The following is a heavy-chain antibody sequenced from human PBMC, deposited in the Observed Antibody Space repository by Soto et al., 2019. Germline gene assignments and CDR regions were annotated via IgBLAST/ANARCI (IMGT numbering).Heavy chain of an antibody. J-gene: IGHJ6*02. CDR1: GYTFTSYA. V-gene: IGHV1-3*01. CDR2: INAGNGNT. Sequence: ASVKVSCKTSGYTFTSYALHWVRQAPGQRLEWMGWINAGNGNTKYSQKFQGRVIITRDTSAGTAYMELRSLRSEDTAVYYCARDSGGMDVWGQGTTVTVSS. CDR3: ARDSGGMDV.